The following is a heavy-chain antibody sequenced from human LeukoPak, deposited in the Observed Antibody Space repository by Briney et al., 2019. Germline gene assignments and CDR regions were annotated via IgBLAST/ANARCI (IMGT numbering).Heavy chain of an antibody. CDR3: ARAGRDGYSPAGDY. CDR1: GYTFTSYG. Sequence: SVKVSCKASGYTFTSYGISWVRQAPGQGLEWMGRIIPILGIANYAQKFQGRVTITADKSTSTAYMELSSLRSEDTAVYYCARAGRDGYSPAGDYWGQGTLVTVSS. D-gene: IGHD5-24*01. J-gene: IGHJ4*02. V-gene: IGHV1-69*04. CDR2: IIPILGIA.